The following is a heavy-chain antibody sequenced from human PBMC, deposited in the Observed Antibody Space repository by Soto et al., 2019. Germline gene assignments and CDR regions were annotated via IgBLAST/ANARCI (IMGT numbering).Heavy chain of an antibody. CDR2: IYSGGST. V-gene: IGHV3-53*04. D-gene: IGHD3-10*01. J-gene: IGHJ4*02. CDR3: ARVVLLWFGELSYYFDY. Sequence: EVQLVESGGGLVQPGGSLRLSCAASGFTVSSNYMSWVRQAPGKGLEWVSVIYSGGSTYYADSVKGRFIISRHNSKNTLYLQMNSLRAEDTAVYYCARVVLLWFGELSYYFDYWGQGTLVTVSS. CDR1: GFTVSSNY.